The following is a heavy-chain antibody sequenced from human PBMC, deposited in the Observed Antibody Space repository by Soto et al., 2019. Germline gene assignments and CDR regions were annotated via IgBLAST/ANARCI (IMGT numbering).Heavy chain of an antibody. CDR3: AKHEGYCSTTTCSNFDY. D-gene: IGHD2-2*01. CDR2: IYPCDSDS. J-gene: IGHJ4*02. V-gene: IGHV5-51*01. CDR1: GFTFTSYW. Sequence: PXESLKMSCKCAGFTFTSYWIAWVRQIPGKGLEWMGIIYPCDSDSSYSPSFQGQVTISADKSINTAYLHWSSLKASDTAIYYCAKHEGYCSTTTCSNFDYWGQGTLVTVSS.